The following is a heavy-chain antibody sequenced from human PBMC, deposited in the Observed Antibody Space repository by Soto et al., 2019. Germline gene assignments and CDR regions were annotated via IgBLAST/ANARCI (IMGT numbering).Heavy chain of an antibody. CDR2: INPNNGAT. D-gene: IGHD3-16*02. Sequence: ASVKVSCKASGYSLAAPYLHWVRQAPGQGLEWMGWINPNNGATRFAQTFQGRVSMTRDTSVNTAYMELSRLRSYDTAVYYWTRGVGGSYRDLNANYWGQ. CDR3: TRGVGGSYRDLNANY. J-gene: IGHJ4*02. CDR1: GYSLAAPY. V-gene: IGHV1-2*02.